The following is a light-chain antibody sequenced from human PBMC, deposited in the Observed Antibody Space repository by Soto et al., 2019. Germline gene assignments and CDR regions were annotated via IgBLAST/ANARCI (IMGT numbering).Light chain of an antibody. V-gene: IGLV1-40*01. Sequence: QAVVTQPPSVSGAPGQRVTISCTGNSSNLGAGYDVHWYQQLPGAAPKLVIFGNRNRPSGVPERFSGSKSGTSASLAITGLQSEDEADYYCQAYDYSLTASVFGGGTKVTVL. CDR3: QAYDYSLTASV. J-gene: IGLJ3*02. CDR2: GNR. CDR1: SSNLGAGYD.